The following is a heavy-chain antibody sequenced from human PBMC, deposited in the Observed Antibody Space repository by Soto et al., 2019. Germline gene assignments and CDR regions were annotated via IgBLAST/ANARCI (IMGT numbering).Heavy chain of an antibody. V-gene: IGHV3-15*07. Sequence: EVQLVESGGGLVKPGGSLRLSCAGSGFTFSDAWINWVRQAPGKGLEWFGRIKSKADGGTTDFASLVNGRFAISRDDSKDLVYLQMHSLKTEDRAVYYCPTDSLVTLTLVLFDFCGHGTLVTVSS. D-gene: IGHD3-9*01. CDR2: IKSKADGGTT. CDR3: PTDSLVTLTLVLFDF. CDR1: GFTFSDAW. J-gene: IGHJ4*01.